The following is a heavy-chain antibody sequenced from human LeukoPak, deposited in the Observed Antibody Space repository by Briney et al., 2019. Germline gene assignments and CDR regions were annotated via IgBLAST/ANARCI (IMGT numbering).Heavy chain of an antibody. Sequence: PSETLSLTCTVSGGSISSGGYYWSWIRQHPGMGLECIGYIYYSGSTYYNPSLKSRVTISVDTSKNQFSLKLSSVTAADTAVYYCARDRSGYSAFDIWGQGTMVTVSS. CDR3: ARDRSGYSAFDI. CDR1: GGSISSGGYY. V-gene: IGHV4-31*03. J-gene: IGHJ3*02. CDR2: IYYSGST. D-gene: IGHD3-22*01.